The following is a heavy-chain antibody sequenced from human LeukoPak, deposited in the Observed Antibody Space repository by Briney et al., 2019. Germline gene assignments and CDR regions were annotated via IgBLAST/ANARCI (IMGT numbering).Heavy chain of an antibody. Sequence: PSETLSLTCAVYGGSFSGYYWSWIRQPPGKGLEWIGEINHSGSTNYNPSLKSRVTISVDTSKNQFSLKLSSVTAADTAVYYCARAVTLRRYCSGGGCSLYYFDYWGQGTLVTVSS. V-gene: IGHV4-34*01. CDR3: ARAVTLRRYCSGGGCSLYYFDY. J-gene: IGHJ4*02. CDR2: INHSGST. D-gene: IGHD2-15*01. CDR1: GGSFSGYY.